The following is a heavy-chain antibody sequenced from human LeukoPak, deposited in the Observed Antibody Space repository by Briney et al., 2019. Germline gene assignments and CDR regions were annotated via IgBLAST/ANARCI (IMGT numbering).Heavy chain of an antibody. CDR1: GGTFSSYA. V-gene: IGHV1-69*13. J-gene: IGHJ3*02. CDR3: ARSTFMVRGVIMAFDI. CDR2: IIPIFGTA. D-gene: IGHD3-10*01. Sequence: ASVKVSCKASGGTFSSYAISWVRQAPGQGLEWMGGIIPIFGTANYAQKFQGRVTITADESTSTACMELSSLRSEDTAVYYCARSTFMVRGVIMAFDIWGQGTMVTVSS.